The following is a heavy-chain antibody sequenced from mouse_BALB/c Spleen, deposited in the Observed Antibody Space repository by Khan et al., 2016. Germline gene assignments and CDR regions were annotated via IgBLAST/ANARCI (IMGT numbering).Heavy chain of an antibody. Sequence: VRLQQSGAELVKPGASVKLSCTASGFNIKDTYMHWVKQRPEQGLEWIGRIDPANGNTKYDPKFQGKAPITAATSSHTAYLQLSSLTSGDTAVYYVARSPYEYDVGFAYWGQGTLVTVSA. J-gene: IGHJ3*01. CDR1: GFNIKDTY. D-gene: IGHD2-4*01. CDR3: ARSPYEYDVGFAY. CDR2: IDPANGNT. V-gene: IGHV14-3*02.